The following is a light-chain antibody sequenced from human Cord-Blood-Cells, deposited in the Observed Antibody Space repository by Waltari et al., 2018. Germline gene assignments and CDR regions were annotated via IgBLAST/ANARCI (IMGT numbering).Light chain of an antibody. CDR2: QDS. J-gene: IGLJ1*01. CDR1: KLGDKY. V-gene: IGLV3-1*01. Sequence: SYELTQPPSVSVSPGQTASITCSGDKLGDKYACWYQQKPGQSHVLVIYQDSKRPSGIPERFSGSNSGNTATLTISGTQAMDEADYYCQAWDSSTYVFGTRTKVTVL. CDR3: QAWDSSTYV.